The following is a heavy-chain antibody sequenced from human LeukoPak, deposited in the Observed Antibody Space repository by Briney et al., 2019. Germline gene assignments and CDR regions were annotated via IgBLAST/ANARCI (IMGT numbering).Heavy chain of an antibody. CDR1: GYTFTSYH. D-gene: IGHD5-12*01. V-gene: IGHV1-46*01. Sequence: RASVKVSCKASGYTFTSYHMHWVRLAPGQGLEWMGIINPSGDSRSYAQKFQGRVTMTRDTSTSTVYMELSSLRSEDTAVYYCARANVGVATIFDYYGMDVWGQGTTVTVSS. CDR3: ARANVGVATIFDYYGMDV. J-gene: IGHJ6*02. CDR2: INPSGDSR.